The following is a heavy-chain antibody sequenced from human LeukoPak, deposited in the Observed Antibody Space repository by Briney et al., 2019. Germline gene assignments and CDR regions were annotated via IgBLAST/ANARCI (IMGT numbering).Heavy chain of an antibody. CDR1: GYSISSGYY. CDR2: IYHSGST. Sequence: KPSETLSLTCAVSGYSISSGYYWGWIRQPPGKGLEWIGSIYHSGSTYYNPSLKSRVTISVDTSKNQFSLKLRSVTAADTAVYYCARHSGSYYDFDYWGQGTLVTVSS. J-gene: IGHJ4*02. CDR3: ARHSGSYYDFDY. V-gene: IGHV4-38-2*01. D-gene: IGHD1-26*01.